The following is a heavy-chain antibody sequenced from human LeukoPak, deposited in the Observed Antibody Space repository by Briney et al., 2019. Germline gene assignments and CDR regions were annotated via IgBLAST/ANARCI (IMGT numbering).Heavy chain of an antibody. V-gene: IGHV4-59*01. CDR2: IYYSGST. CDR1: GGSISSYY. D-gene: IGHD1-26*01. J-gene: IGHJ4*02. CDR3: ARGPPSGSYSPFFDY. Sequence: PSETLSLTCTVSGGSISSYYWSWIRQPPGKGLEWIGYIYYSGSTNYNPSLKSRVTISVDTSKNQFSLKLSSVTAADTAVYYCARGPPSGSYSPFFDYWGQGTLVTVSS.